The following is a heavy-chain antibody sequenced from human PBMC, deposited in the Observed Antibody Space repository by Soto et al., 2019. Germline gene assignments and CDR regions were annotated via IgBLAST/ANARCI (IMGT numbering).Heavy chain of an antibody. CDR3: ARVVEWLGDRYYYAMDV. CDR2: ISSSSSTI. Sequence: EVQLVESGGGLVQPGGSLRLSCAASGFTFSSYSMNWVRQAPGKGLEWVSYISSSSSTIYYADSVKGRFTISGDNAKNSQYLQMNSLRADDTAVYYCARVVEWLGDRYYYAMDVWGQGTTVTVSS. CDR1: GFTFSSYS. J-gene: IGHJ6*02. D-gene: IGHD3-10*01. V-gene: IGHV3-48*01.